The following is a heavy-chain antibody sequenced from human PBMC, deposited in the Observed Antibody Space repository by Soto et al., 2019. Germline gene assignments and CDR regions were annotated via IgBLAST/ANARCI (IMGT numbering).Heavy chain of an antibody. D-gene: IGHD6-19*01. CDR3: ARRTAARESRGWYVKLQDAFYI. J-gene: IGHJ3*02. CDR2: IYPGDSDT. CDR1: GYSFTSYW. Sequence: PGESLKISCKGSGYSFTSYWIGWVRQMPGKGLEWMGIIYPGDSDTRYSPSFQGQVTISADKSISTAYLQWSSLKASDTAMYYCARRTAARESRGWYVKLQDAFYIWGKGKMVTV. V-gene: IGHV5-51*01.